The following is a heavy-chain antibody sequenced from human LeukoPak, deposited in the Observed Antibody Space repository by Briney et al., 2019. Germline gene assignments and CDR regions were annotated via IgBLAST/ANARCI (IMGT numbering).Heavy chain of an antibody. D-gene: IGHD6-13*01. Sequence: GGSLRLSCAASGFTFSSYGMHWVRQAPGKGLEWVAFIRYDGSNKYYADSVKGRFTISRDNSKNTLYLQMNSLRAEDTAVYYCAKGQPQQPARTYYYYYYMDVWGKGTTVTISS. CDR3: AKGQPQQPARTYYYYYYMDV. V-gene: IGHV3-30*02. CDR1: GFTFSSYG. CDR2: IRYDGSNK. J-gene: IGHJ6*03.